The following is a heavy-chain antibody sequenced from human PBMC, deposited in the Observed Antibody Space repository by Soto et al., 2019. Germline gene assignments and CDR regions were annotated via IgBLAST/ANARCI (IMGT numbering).Heavy chain of an antibody. J-gene: IGHJ5*02. CDR3: ARGCASPAARVLNWFDP. D-gene: IGHD2-2*01. CDR1: GYTFTNYG. Sequence: QVQLVQSGAEVKKPGASVRLSCKASGYTFTNYGITWVRQAPGQGLEWMGWISAYNGDTNYAQKVQGRVTLTTDTSTNTAYMELRSLRSDDTAVFYCARGCASPAARVLNWFDPWGQGTLVTVSS. CDR2: ISAYNGDT. V-gene: IGHV1-18*01.